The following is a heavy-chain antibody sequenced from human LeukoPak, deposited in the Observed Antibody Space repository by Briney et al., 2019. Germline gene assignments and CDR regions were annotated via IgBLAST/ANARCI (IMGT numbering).Heavy chain of an antibody. Sequence: SETLSLTCAVYGGSFSGYYWSWIRQPPGKGLEWIGEINHSGSTNYNPSLKSRVTISVDTSKNQFSLKLSSVTAADTAVYYCARQGMLRDYWGQGTLVTVSS. J-gene: IGHJ4*02. CDR1: GGSFSGYY. V-gene: IGHV4-34*01. CDR2: INHSGST. CDR3: ARQGMLRDY. D-gene: IGHD2-15*01.